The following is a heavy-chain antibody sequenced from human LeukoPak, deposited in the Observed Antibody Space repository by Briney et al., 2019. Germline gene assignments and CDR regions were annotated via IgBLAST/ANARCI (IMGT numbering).Heavy chain of an antibody. V-gene: IGHV1-69*04. Sequence: SVKVSCKASGGTFSSYAISWVRQAPGQGLEWMGRIIPILGIANYAQKFQGRVTITADKSTSTAYMELSSLRSEDTAVYYCASESGHMATIGYWGQGTPVTVSS. CDR1: GGTFSSYA. CDR3: ASESGHMATIGY. D-gene: IGHD5-12*01. CDR2: IIPILGIA. J-gene: IGHJ4*02.